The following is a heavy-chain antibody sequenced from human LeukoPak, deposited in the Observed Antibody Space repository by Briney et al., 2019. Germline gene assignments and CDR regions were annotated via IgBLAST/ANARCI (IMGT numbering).Heavy chain of an antibody. D-gene: IGHD6-13*01. V-gene: IGHV4-59*01. Sequence: SETLSLTCTVSGGSISSYYWSWIRQSPGKGLEWIGYIYYTGSTDYNPSLTSRVTISVDASKNQFSLKLSSVTAADTAVYYCANLAAAGTFFDYWGQGTLVTVSS. CDR3: ANLAAAGTFFDY. CDR1: GGSISSYY. J-gene: IGHJ4*02. CDR2: IYYTGST.